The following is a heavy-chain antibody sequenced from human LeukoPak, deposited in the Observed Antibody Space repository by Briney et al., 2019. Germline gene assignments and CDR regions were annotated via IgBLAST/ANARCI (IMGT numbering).Heavy chain of an antibody. V-gene: IGHV3-74*01. Sequence: GGSLRLSCAASGFTFSSYWMYWVRQTPGKGLVWVSRVSGDGSRKTYADSVKGRFTISRDNAKNSLYLQMNSLRAEDTAVYYCARDLHSSSWYGVWGQGTLVTVSS. CDR3: ARDLHSSSWYGV. D-gene: IGHD6-13*01. CDR2: VSGDGSRK. J-gene: IGHJ4*02. CDR1: GFTFSSYW.